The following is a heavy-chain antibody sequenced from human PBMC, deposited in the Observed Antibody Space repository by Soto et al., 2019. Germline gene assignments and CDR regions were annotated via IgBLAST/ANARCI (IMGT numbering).Heavy chain of an antibody. CDR3: ARDDVLCDGGRCYGIPLDV. J-gene: IGHJ6*04. V-gene: IGHV3-66*01. CDR2: IQSGGTT. D-gene: IGHD2-15*01. CDR1: GFTVSSKY. Sequence: GGSLRLSCAASGFTVSSKYMTWVRQAPGKGLEWVSLIQSGGTTYYADSVKGRFTISRETSENTLHLQMDSLRVEDTAVYYCARDDVLCDGGRCYGIPLDVWGKGTKVTVSS.